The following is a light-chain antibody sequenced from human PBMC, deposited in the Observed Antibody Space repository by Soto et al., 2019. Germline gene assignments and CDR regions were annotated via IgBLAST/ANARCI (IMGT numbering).Light chain of an antibody. CDR1: QTVSSSY. J-gene: IGKJ2*01. V-gene: IGKV3-20*01. Sequence: DIVLTQSPGTLSLSPGERATLSCRASQTVSSSYLAWYQQKPGQAPRLLIFGASSRATGIPDRFSASGSGTDFSLTISRLEPEDFAGYYCQQYASSPPVTFGQGTTLEIK. CDR2: GAS. CDR3: QQYASSPPVT.